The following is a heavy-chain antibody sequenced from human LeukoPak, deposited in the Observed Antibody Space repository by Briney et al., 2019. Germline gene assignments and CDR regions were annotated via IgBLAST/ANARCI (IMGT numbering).Heavy chain of an antibody. V-gene: IGHV4-34*01. J-gene: IGHJ4*02. CDR1: GGSFSGYY. CDR3: ARHLRWGSYDFDY. Sequence: PSETLSLTCAVYGGSFSGYYWSWIRQPPGKGLEWIGEINHSGSTNYNPSLKSRVTISVDTSKNQFSLKLSSVTAADTAVYYCARHLRWGSYDFDYWGQGTLVTVSS. D-gene: IGHD7-27*01. CDR2: INHSGST.